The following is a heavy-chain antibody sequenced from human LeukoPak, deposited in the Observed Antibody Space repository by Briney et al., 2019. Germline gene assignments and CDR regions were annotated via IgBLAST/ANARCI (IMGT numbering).Heavy chain of an antibody. Sequence: GGSLRLSCAASGFTFSSYAMSWVRQAPGKGLEWVSAISGSGGSTYYADSVKGRFTISRDHSKNTLYLQMNSLRAEDTAVYYCEKTRLGYCSGGSCYLPRNYYYYGMDVWGQGTTVTVSS. CDR2: ISGSGGST. V-gene: IGHV3-23*01. D-gene: IGHD2-15*01. CDR1: GFTFSSYA. CDR3: EKTRLGYCSGGSCYLPRNYYYYGMDV. J-gene: IGHJ6*02.